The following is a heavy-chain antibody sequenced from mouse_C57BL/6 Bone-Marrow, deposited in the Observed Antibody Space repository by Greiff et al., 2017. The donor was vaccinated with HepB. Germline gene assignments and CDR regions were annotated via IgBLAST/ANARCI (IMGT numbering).Heavy chain of an antibody. J-gene: IGHJ1*03. CDR2: IWSGGST. V-gene: IGHV2-4*01. Sequence: QVQLKESGPGLVQPSQSLSITCTVSGFSLTSYGVHWVRQPPGKGLEWLGVIWSGGSTDYNAAFISRLSISKDNSKSQVFFKMNSLQADDTAIYYCASTTVVAHWYFDVWGTGTTVTVSS. CDR3: ASTTVVAHWYFDV. CDR1: GFSLTSYG. D-gene: IGHD1-1*01.